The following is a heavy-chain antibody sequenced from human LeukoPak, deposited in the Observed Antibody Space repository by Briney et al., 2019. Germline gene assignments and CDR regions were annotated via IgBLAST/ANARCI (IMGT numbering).Heavy chain of an antibody. CDR2: IYYSGST. CDR3: ARGPSPDSSSWYSFPSYFDY. J-gene: IGHJ4*02. CDR1: GGYISNYY. V-gene: IGHV4-59*12. D-gene: IGHD6-13*01. Sequence: SETLSLTCTVSGGYISNYYWSWIRQPPGKGLEWIGYIYYSGSTNYNPSLKSRVTISVDTSKNQFSLKLSSVTAADTAVYYCARGPSPDSSSWYSFPSYFDYWGQGTLVTVSS.